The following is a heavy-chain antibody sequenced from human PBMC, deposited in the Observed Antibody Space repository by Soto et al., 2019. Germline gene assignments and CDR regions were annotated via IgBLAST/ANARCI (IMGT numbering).Heavy chain of an antibody. V-gene: IGHV3-23*01. CDR2: ISGSGGST. CDR3: AKDYSRYFDWSYIDY. J-gene: IGHJ4*02. D-gene: IGHD3-9*01. Sequence: GGSLRLSCAASGFTFSSYAMSWVRQAPGKGLEWVSAISGSGGSTYYADSVKGRFTISRDNSKNTLYLQMNSLRAEDTAVYYCAKDYSRYFDWSYIDYWGQGTLVTVSS. CDR1: GFTFSSYA.